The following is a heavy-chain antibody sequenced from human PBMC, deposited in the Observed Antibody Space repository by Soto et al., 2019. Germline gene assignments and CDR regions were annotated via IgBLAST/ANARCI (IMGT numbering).Heavy chain of an antibody. CDR2: LVPVFGTA. V-gene: IGHV1-69*06. J-gene: IGHJ4*02. D-gene: IGHD3-10*01. Sequence: QVQLVQSGAEVKKPGSSVKVSCKASGGTFSSLAISWVRQAPGQGLEWKGGLVPVFGTANYAQKFQDRVTITADKSTSTSYMELSSLRSEDTAVYYCARSPGVFDYWGQGTLVTVSS. CDR1: GGTFSSLA. CDR3: ARSPGVFDY.